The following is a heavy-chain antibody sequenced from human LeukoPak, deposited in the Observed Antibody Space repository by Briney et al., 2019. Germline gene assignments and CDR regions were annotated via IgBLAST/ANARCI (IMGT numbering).Heavy chain of an antibody. J-gene: IGHJ5*02. V-gene: IGHV3-7*01. CDR1: GFTFSSYW. CDR2: IKQDGSEK. CDR3: ARDRGEQLVRYNWFDP. Sequence: GGSLRLSCAASGFTFSSYWMSWVRQAPGKGLEWVANIKQDGSEKYYVDSVKGRFTISRDNAKNSLYLQMNSLRAEDTAVYYCARDRGEQLVRYNWFDPWGQGTLVTVSS. D-gene: IGHD6-13*01.